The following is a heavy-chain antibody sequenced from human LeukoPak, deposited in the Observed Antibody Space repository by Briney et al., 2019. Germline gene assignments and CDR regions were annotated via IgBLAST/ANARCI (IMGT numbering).Heavy chain of an antibody. Sequence: GGSLRLSCAASGFTFSSYGMHWVRQAPGKGLGWVAVISYDGSNKYYADSVKGRFTISRHNSKSTRDLQMNSLRAERTVVYYCAKDYSYGYVSDYWGEGTLVTVSS. D-gene: IGHD5-18*01. V-gene: IGHV3-30*18. J-gene: IGHJ4*02. CDR2: ISYDGSNK. CDR3: AKDYSYGYVSDY. CDR1: GFTFSSYG.